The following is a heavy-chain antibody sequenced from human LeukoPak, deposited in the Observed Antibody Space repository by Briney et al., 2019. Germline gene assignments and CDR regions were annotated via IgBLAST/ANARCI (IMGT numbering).Heavy chain of an antibody. CDR1: GFTFSSYS. CDR3: AREYWFGELLDDY. D-gene: IGHD3-10*01. V-gene: IGHV3-21*01. J-gene: IGHJ4*02. CDR2: TSSSSSYI. Sequence: GGSLRLSCAASGFTFSSYSMNWVRQAPGKGLEWVSSTSSSSSYIYYADSVKGRFTISRDNAKNSLYLQTNSLRAEDTAVYYCAREYWFGELLDDYWGQGTLVTVSS.